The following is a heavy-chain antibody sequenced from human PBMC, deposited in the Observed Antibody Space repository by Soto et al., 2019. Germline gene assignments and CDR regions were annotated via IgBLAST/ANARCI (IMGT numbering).Heavy chain of an antibody. CDR3: ARTGLQIVQATSYYYGLDV. V-gene: IGHV3-33*01. J-gene: IGHJ6*02. CDR2: IWHDGTNR. Sequence: QVQLVESGGGVVQPGTSLRLACEASGFTCNSFGMHWVRQAPGKGLEWLAMIWHDGTNRYYVDSVKGRFTISRDNSKDTLYMQMTNMRAEDTAVYYCARTGLQIVQATSYYYGLDVWGQGTTVTVSS. CDR1: GFTCNSFG. D-gene: IGHD2-8*01.